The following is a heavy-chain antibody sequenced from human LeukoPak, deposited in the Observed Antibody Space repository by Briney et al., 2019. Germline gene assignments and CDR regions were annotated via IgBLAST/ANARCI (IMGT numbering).Heavy chain of an antibody. CDR1: GYTFNGYY. CDR2: INPNSGGT. CDR3: ARAVDYDILTGYYPVGY. J-gene: IGHJ4*02. Sequence: ASVKVSCKASGYTFNGYYMHWVRQAPGQGLEWMGWINPNSGGTNYAQKFQGRVTMTRDTSISTAYMELSRLRSDDTAVYYCARAVDYDILTGYYPVGYWGQGTLVTVSS. D-gene: IGHD3-9*01. V-gene: IGHV1-2*02.